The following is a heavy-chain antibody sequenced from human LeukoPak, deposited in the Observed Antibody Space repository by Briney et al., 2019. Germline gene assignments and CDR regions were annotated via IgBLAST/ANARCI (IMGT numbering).Heavy chain of an antibody. Sequence: NHGESLKISCAASGFTFSSYSMNWVRQAPGKGLEWVSSISSSSSYIYYADSVKGRFTISRDNAKNSLYLQMNSLRAEDTAVYYCARDKGGSGFDPWGQGTLVTVSS. CDR2: ISSSSSYI. V-gene: IGHV3-21*01. J-gene: IGHJ5*02. CDR1: GFTFSSYS. CDR3: ARDKGGSGFDP. D-gene: IGHD6-19*01.